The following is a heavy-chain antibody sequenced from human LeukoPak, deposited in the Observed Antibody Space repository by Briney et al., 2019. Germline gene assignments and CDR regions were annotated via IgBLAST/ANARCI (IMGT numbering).Heavy chain of an antibody. V-gene: IGHV3-11*01. CDR3: ARGGPGTTFDY. CDR1: GFIFSDYY. Sequence: PGGSLRLSCAASGFIFSDYYMSWIRQAPGKGLEWVSYISRGGSTIYYADSVKGRFAISRDSAKNSLYLQMNSLRAEDTAQYYCARGGPGTTFDYWGQGTLVTVSS. CDR2: ISRGGSTI. D-gene: IGHD1-1*01. J-gene: IGHJ4*02.